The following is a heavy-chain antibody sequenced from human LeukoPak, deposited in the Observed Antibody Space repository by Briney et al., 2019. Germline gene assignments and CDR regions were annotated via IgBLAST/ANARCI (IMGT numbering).Heavy chain of an antibody. Sequence: PGGSLTLSCAASGFTFSSYAMSWVRQPPGKGLEWIGEINHSGSTNYNPSLKSRVTISVDTSKNQFSLKLSSVTAADTAVYHCARGGAFSTTVVNRDIDYWGQGTLVTVSS. V-gene: IGHV4-34*01. CDR2: INHSGST. CDR3: ARGGAFSTTVVNRDIDY. CDR1: GFTFSSYA. J-gene: IGHJ4*02. D-gene: IGHD4-17*01.